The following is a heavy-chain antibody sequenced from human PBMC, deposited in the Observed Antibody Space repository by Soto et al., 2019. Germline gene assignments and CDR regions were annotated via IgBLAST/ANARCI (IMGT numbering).Heavy chain of an antibody. CDR1: GGSFSGYY. CDR2: INHSGST. J-gene: IGHJ5*02. V-gene: IGHV4-34*01. Sequence: SETLSLTCAVYGGSFSGYYWSWIRQPPGKGLEWIGEINHSGSTNYNPSLKSRVTISVDTSKNQFSLKLNSVTAADTAVYYCARGAPRVTTSSWFDPWGQGTLVTVSS. D-gene: IGHD4-4*01. CDR3: ARGAPRVTTSSWFDP.